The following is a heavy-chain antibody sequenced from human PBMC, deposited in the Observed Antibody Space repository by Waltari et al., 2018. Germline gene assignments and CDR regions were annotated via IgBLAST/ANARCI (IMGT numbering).Heavy chain of an antibody. CDR2: IKQDGSEK. CDR1: GFTFSSYW. J-gene: IGHJ4*02. CDR3: ARDYIWGSYRQDY. D-gene: IGHD3-16*02. Sequence: EVQLVESGGGLVQPGGSLRLSCAASGFTFSSYWMSWVRQAPGKGLEWVANIKQDGSEKYYVDSVKGRFTISRDNAKNSLYLQMNSLRAEDTAVYYCARDYIWGSYRQDYWGQGTLVTVSS. V-gene: IGHV3-7*01.